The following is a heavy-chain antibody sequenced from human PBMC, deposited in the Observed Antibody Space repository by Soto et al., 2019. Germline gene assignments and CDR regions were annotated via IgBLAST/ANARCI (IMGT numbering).Heavy chain of an antibody. J-gene: IGHJ6*03. D-gene: IGHD5-12*01. CDR3: ARGSGYDSYYYYYMDV. V-gene: IGHV4-31*03. Sequence: QVQLQESGPGLVKPSQTLSLTCTVSGGSISSGGYYWSWIRQHPGKGLEWIGYIYYSGSTYYNPSLKRRVTISVDTSKNQFSLKLSSVTAAETAVYYCARGSGYDSYYYYYMDVWGKGTTVTVSS. CDR2: IYYSGST. CDR1: GGSISSGGYY.